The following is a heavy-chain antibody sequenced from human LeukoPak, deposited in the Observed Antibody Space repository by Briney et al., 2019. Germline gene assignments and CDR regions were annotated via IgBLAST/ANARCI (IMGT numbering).Heavy chain of an antibody. D-gene: IGHD2-15*01. CDR2: ISSSSGYT. J-gene: IGHJ4*02. V-gene: IGHV3-11*06. CDR1: GFTFSDYY. Sequence: GGSLRLSCAASGFTFSDYYMSWIRQAPGKGLEWVSYISSSSGYTNYADSVKGRFTISRDNAKNSLYLQMNSLRAEDTAVYYCARGLSGSCYDYWGQGTLVTVSS. CDR3: ARGLSGSCYDY.